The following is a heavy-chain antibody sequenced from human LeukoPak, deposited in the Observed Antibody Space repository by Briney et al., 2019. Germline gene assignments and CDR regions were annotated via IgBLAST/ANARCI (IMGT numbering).Heavy chain of an antibody. CDR1: GYNFAGYY. CDR2: INPRDGET. D-gene: IGHD6-19*01. Sequence: GASVKVSCKGSGYNFAGYYIHWVRQAPGQGLEWMGRINPRDGETNFAQKFQGRVTMTRDTSISTAYMELSGLRSDDTAVYYCARGSGWPDYFDYWGQGTLVTVSS. CDR3: ARGSGWPDYFDY. V-gene: IGHV1-2*06. J-gene: IGHJ4*02.